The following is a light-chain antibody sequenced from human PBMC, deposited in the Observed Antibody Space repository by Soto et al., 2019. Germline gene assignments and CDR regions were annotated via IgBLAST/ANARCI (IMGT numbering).Light chain of an antibody. Sequence: QSALTQPPSASGSPGQSVTISCTGTSSDVGGYHYVSWYQQHPGKAPKLMIYEVSKRPSGAPDRFSGSKSGNTGSLTVSGLQDYAEAYYYYCYYAGSTSCGPHVVFGGGTKLTV. CDR1: SSDVGGYHY. V-gene: IGLV2-8*01. CDR3: CYYAGSTSCGPHVV. CDR2: EVS. J-gene: IGLJ2*01.